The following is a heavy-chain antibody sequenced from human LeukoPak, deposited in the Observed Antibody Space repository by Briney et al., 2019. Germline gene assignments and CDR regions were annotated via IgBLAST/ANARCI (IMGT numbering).Heavy chain of an antibody. CDR3: ASLRERSYYARGFDY. Sequence: GGSLRLSCAASGFTFSTYAMHWVRQAPGKGLEWVAVISYDGSSKYYADSVKGRFTISRDNSKNTLYLQMNSLRAEDTAVYYCASLRERSYYARGFDYWGQGTLVTVSS. V-gene: IGHV3-30*04. J-gene: IGHJ4*02. CDR1: GFTFSTYA. D-gene: IGHD1-26*01. CDR2: ISYDGSSK.